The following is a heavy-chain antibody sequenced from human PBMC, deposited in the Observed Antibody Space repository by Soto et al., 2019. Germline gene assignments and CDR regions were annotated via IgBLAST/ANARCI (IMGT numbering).Heavy chain of an antibody. V-gene: IGHV3-30*18. Sequence: PGVTLRLSCAVSGFTFSSYSMHWVRQAPGKGLEWVAVISYDGSNKYYAASVKGRFTISRDNSKNTLYLQMNSLRAEDTAVYYCAKDYREIQLVYWGQGTLVTVSS. CDR1: GFTFSSYS. CDR3: AKDYREIQLVY. J-gene: IGHJ4*02. D-gene: IGHD5-18*01. CDR2: ISYDGSNK.